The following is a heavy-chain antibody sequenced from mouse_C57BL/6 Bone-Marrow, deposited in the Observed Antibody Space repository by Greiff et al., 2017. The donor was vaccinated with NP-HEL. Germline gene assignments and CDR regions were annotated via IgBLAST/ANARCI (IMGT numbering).Heavy chain of an antibody. V-gene: IGHV1-54*01. CDR1: GYAFTNYL. CDR2: INPGSGGT. J-gene: IGHJ1*03. D-gene: IGHD2-4*01. Sequence: QVQLQQSGAELVRPGTSVKVSCKASGYAFTNYLIEWVKQRPGQGLEWIGVINPGSGGTNYNEKFKGKATLTADKSSSTAYMQLSSLTSEDSAVYFCAREGLRRDFDVWGTGTTVTVSS. CDR3: AREGLRRDFDV.